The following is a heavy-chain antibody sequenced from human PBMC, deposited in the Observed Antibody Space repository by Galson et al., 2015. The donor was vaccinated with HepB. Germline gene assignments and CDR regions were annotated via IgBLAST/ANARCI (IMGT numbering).Heavy chain of an antibody. J-gene: IGHJ5*02. V-gene: IGHV1-18*01. CDR3: ARGALVVVVGGTLNNWFDP. Sequence: SVKVSCKASGYTFSSYSITWVRQAPGQGLEWMGWISAYNRNTNYAQRFQGRVTMTTDTSTGTAYMELRSLRSDDTAVYYCARGALVVVVGGTLNNWFDPWGQGTLVTVSS. CDR2: ISAYNRNT. CDR1: GYTFSSYS. D-gene: IGHD2-15*01.